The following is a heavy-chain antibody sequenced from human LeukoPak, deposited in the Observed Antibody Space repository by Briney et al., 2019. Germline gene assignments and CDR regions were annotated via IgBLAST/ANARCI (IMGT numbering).Heavy chain of an antibody. CDR3: AGTNVGPAMVIFDS. V-gene: IGHV4-31*03. J-gene: IGHJ4*02. D-gene: IGHD5-18*01. CDR2: ISHIGTT. Sequence: SETLSLTCTVSGDSISSGAYYWTWVRQYPGTGLEWIGYISHIGTTYNNPSLKSRVSISVDTSRNQLSLRLTSVTAADTALYFCAGTNVGPAMVIFDSWGQGTLVAVSS. CDR1: GDSISSGAYY.